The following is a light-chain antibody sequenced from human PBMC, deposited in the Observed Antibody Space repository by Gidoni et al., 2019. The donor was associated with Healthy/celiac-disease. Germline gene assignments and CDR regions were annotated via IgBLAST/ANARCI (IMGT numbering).Light chain of an antibody. CDR1: QSVSSY. Sequence: EFVLTQSPATLSLSPGERATLSCRASQSVSSYLAWYQQKPGQAPRLLIYDASNRATGIPARFSGSGSGTDLTLTISSLEPEDFAVYYCQQRSNWPPLTFGGGTKVEIK. J-gene: IGKJ4*01. CDR2: DAS. V-gene: IGKV3-11*01. CDR3: QQRSNWPPLT.